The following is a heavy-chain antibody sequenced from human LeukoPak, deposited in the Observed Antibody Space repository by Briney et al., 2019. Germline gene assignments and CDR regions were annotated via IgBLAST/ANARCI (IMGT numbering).Heavy chain of an antibody. Sequence: SETLSLTCTVSGYSINNNYYWDWIRQPAGTALEWIRRIYTSGTITYNPSLKSRVTMSVDTSKNQFSLKLSSVTAADTAVYYCARDSGTTGEVKFDPWGQGTLVTVSS. D-gene: IGHD3-10*01. CDR1: GYSINNNYY. CDR3: ARDSGTTGEVKFDP. CDR2: IYTSGTI. V-gene: IGHV4-4*07. J-gene: IGHJ5*02.